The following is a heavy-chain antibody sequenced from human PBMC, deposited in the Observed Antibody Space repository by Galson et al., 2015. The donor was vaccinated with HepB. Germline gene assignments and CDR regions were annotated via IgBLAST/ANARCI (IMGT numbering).Heavy chain of an antibody. J-gene: IGHJ2*01. CDR1: GFTFSSYE. CDR2: ISSSGSSI. V-gene: IGHV3-48*03. CDR3: ARGGRSSYWYFDL. Sequence: SLRLSCAASGFTFSSYEMNWVRQAPGKGLEWVSYISSSGSSIYYADSVKGRFTISRDNAKNSLYLEMNSLRVEDTGVYNCARGGRSSYWYFDLWGRGTLVTVSS.